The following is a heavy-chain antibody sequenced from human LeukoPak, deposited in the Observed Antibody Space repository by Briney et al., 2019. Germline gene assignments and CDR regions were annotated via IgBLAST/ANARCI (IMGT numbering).Heavy chain of an antibody. Sequence: SETLSLTCTVSGGSISNYWWSWIRQPPGKGLEWIGYIYYSGSTNYNPSLKSRVTISVDTSKNQFSLRLSSVTAADTAVYYCANTHLAAPPFDYWGQGTLVTVSS. V-gene: IGHV4-59*08. J-gene: IGHJ4*02. D-gene: IGHD6-6*01. CDR3: ANTHLAAPPFDY. CDR1: GGSISNYW. CDR2: IYYSGST.